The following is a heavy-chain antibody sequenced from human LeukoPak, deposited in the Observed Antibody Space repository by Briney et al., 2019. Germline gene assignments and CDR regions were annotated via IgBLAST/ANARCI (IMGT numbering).Heavy chain of an antibody. CDR2: INPSGGST. CDR1: GYTFTNYY. D-gene: IGHD6-6*01. V-gene: IGHV1-46*01. J-gene: IGHJ4*02. CDR3: AREGPYSDSSWSRFDY. Sequence: ASVKVSCKASGYTFTNYYIHWVRQAPGQGLEWTGIINPSGGSTSYAQKFQGKVTMTRDTSPSTVYMELSSLRSEDTAVYYCAREGPYSDSSWSRFDYWGQGTLVTVSS.